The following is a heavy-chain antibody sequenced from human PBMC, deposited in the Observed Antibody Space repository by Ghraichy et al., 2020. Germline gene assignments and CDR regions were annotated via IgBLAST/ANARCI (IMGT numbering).Heavy chain of an antibody. CDR2: INHIGSA. V-gene: IGHV4-34*01. D-gene: IGHD2-8*02. CDR3: ARGRRAGGICYGTFCSNYYCMDV. J-gene: IGHJ6*03. CDR1: GGTFSDYY. Sequence: SQTLSLTCAVYGGTFSDYYSIWIRQPPGRGLEWIGEINHIGSANFNPSLKSRVTMSIDTSKNQFCLSLRTVTAADTAVYYCARGRRAGGICYGTFCSNYYCMDVWGKGTTVTVSS.